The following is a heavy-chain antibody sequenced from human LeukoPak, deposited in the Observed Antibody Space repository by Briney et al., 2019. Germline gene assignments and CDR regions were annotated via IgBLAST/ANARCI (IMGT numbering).Heavy chain of an antibody. CDR3: ARLQLEGQQQDY. V-gene: IGHV1-2*02. D-gene: IGHD1-1*01. CDR1: GYTFTGYY. J-gene: IGHJ4*02. Sequence: ASVKVSCKASGYTFTGYYMHWVRQAPGQGLEWMGWINPNSGGTNYAQKFQGRVTMTRDTSISTAYMELSRLRSDDTAVYYCARLQLEGQQQDYWGQGTLVTASS. CDR2: INPNSGGT.